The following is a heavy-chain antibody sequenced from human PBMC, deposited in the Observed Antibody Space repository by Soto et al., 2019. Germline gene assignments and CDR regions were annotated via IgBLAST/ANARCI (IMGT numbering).Heavy chain of an antibody. Sequence: ASVKVSCKASGGTFSSYAISWVRQAPGQGLEWMGGIIPIFGTANYAQKFQGRVTITADESTSTAYMELSSLRSEDTAVYYCAVDFWSGYPPVQCYGMDVWGQGTTVTVSS. CDR3: AVDFWSGYPPVQCYGMDV. CDR1: GGTFSSYA. V-gene: IGHV1-69*13. CDR2: IIPIFGTA. J-gene: IGHJ6*02. D-gene: IGHD3-3*01.